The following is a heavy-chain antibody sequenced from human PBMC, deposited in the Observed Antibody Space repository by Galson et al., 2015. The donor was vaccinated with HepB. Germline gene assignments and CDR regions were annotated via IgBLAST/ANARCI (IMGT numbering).Heavy chain of an antibody. CDR2: ISYDGSNK. CDR1: GFTFSSYA. D-gene: IGHD5-12*01. CDR3: ARGGGYDPRGDGMDV. V-gene: IGHV3-30-3*01. Sequence: SLRLSCAASGFTFSSYAMHWVRQAPGKGLERVAVISYDGSNKYYADSVKGRFTISRDNSKNTLYLQMNSLRAEDTAVYYCARGGGYDPRGDGMDVWGQGTTVTVSS. J-gene: IGHJ6*02.